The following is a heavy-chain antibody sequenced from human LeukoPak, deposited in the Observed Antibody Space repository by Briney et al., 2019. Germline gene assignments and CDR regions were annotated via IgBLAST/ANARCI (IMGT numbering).Heavy chain of an antibody. V-gene: IGHV4-61*09. D-gene: IGHD3-10*01. CDR2: IYTTGTT. CDR1: GGSISTSNYY. CDR3: AKVAKYYYGSETYFFFEH. J-gene: IGHJ4*02. Sequence: SETLSLTCTVSGGSISTSNYYWSWIRQPAGKGLEWIGHIYTTGTTNYNPSLKSRVTMSIDTSKNQFSLNLRSVTAADTAVYYCAKVAKYYYGSETYFFFEHWGQGILVTVSS.